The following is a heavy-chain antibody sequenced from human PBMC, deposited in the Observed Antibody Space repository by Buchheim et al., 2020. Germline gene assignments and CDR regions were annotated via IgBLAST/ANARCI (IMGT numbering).Heavy chain of an antibody. CDR2: INPSGGST. CDR3: ARELEDYGGNSDRYYYYYGMDV. J-gene: IGHJ6*02. Sequence: QVQLVQSGAEVKKPGASVKVSCKASGYTFTSYYMHWVRQAPGQGLEWMGIINPSGGSTSYAQKFQGRVTMTRDTSTRPVYMELSSLRSEDTAVYYCARELEDYGGNSDRYYYYYGMDVWGQGTT. CDR1: GYTFTSYY. D-gene: IGHD4-23*01. V-gene: IGHV1-46*01.